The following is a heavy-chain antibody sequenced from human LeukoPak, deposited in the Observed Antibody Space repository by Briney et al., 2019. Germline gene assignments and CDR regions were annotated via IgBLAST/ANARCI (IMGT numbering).Heavy chain of an antibody. CDR2: ISGSGGST. CDR1: RFTFSSYA. Sequence: GGSLRLSCAASRFTFSSYAMSWVRQAPGKGLEWVLAISGSGGSTYYADSVKGRFTISRDNSKNTLYLQMNSLRAEDTAVYYCAKATRLRAGSYCFDYWGQGTLVTVSS. J-gene: IGHJ4*02. CDR3: AKATRLRAGSYCFDY. V-gene: IGHV3-23*01. D-gene: IGHD1-26*01.